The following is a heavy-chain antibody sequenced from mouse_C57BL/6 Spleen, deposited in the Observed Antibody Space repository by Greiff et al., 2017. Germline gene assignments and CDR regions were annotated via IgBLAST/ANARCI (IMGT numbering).Heavy chain of an antibody. Sequence: VQLQQSGAELVKPGASVTMSCKASGYTFTSYWITWVKQRPGQGLEWIGDIYPGSGSTNYNEKFKSKATLTVDTSSSTAYMQLRSLTSEDSAVYYCARPGADFWGPGTTLTVSS. CDR2: IYPGSGST. CDR3: ARPGADF. D-gene: IGHD4-1*01. J-gene: IGHJ2*01. V-gene: IGHV1-55*01. CDR1: GYTFTSYW.